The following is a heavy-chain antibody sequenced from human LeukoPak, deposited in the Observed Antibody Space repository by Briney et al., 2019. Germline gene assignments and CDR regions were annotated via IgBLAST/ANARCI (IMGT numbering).Heavy chain of an antibody. D-gene: IGHD2-2*01. CDR1: GGSFSGYY. V-gene: IGHV4-34*01. J-gene: IGHJ5*02. CDR3: ARSIVPPGYNWFAP. Sequence: PSETLSLTCAVYGGSFSGYYWSWIRQPPGKGLEWIGEINHSGSTNYNPSLKSRVTISVDTSKNQFSLKLSSVTAADTAVYYCARSIVPPGYNWFAPWGQGTLVTVSS. CDR2: INHSGST.